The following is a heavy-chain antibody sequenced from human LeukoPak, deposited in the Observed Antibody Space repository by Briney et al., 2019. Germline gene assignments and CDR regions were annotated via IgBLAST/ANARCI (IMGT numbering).Heavy chain of an antibody. Sequence: GGSLRLSCAASGFTFSSYEMNWVRQAPGKGLEWVSYISSSGSTIYYADSVKGRFTISRDNAKNSLYLQMNSLRAEDTAVYYCARVRGYCSSTSCYLYYFDYWGQGTLVTVSS. CDR3: ARVRGYCSSTSCYLYYFDY. CDR1: GFTFSSYE. V-gene: IGHV3-48*03. J-gene: IGHJ4*02. CDR2: ISSSGSTI. D-gene: IGHD2-2*01.